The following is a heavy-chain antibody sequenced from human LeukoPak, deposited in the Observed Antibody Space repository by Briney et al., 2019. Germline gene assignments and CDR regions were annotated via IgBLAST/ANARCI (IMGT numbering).Heavy chain of an antibody. CDR2: IRGKIDGGTT. D-gene: IGHD1-1*01. Sequence: GGSLRLSGAASGLRLDNAWMSGVRQGPGKGLEGVGRIRGKIDGGTTDYSGPVKGRCTIARADSDNTLYLHLTSLQLEDAAVYYCNTMGGTNWFDWYFDLWGRGTLVTVYS. V-gene: IGHV3-15*01. CDR1: GLRLDNAW. J-gene: IGHJ2*01. CDR3: NTMGGTNWFDWYFDL.